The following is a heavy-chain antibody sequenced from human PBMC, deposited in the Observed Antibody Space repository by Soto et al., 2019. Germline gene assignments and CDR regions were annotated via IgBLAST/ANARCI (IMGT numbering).Heavy chain of an antibody. J-gene: IGHJ4*02. V-gene: IGHV4-34*01. CDR2: ISHSGSST. D-gene: IGHD2-15*01. CDR3: ARGHLPGGNTFYYDY. Sequence: QVQLQQWGAGLLKPSETLSLTCTVYGGSFSGNYWSWIRQPPGMGLEWIGEISHSGSSTNYNPSLKSRVTISVDTSKNPFSLKLSSVTAADTAMYYCARGHLPGGNTFYYDYWGQGTLVTVSS. CDR1: GGSFSGNY.